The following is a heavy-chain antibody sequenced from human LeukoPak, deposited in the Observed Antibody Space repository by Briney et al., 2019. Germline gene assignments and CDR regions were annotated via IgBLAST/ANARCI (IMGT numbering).Heavy chain of an antibody. CDR2: INPNNGGT. Sequence: GASVKVSCKASGYTFTGDYIQWVRQAPGQGLEWMGWINPNNGGTKYAQKFQGRVTMTRDTSISTAYMEVSGLRSDDTAVYYCARNAGSGWYSDYWGQGTLVTVSS. J-gene: IGHJ4*02. V-gene: IGHV1-2*02. D-gene: IGHD6-19*01. CDR1: GYTFTGDY. CDR3: ARNAGSGWYSDY.